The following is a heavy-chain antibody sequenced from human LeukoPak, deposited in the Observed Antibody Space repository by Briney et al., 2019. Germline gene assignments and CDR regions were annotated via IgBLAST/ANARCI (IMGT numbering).Heavy chain of an antibody. CDR1: GLTVSSNF. D-gene: IGHD6-19*01. J-gene: IGHJ3*02. CDR3: ARVVYSGGWSHAFDI. Sequence: GGSLRLSCAASGLTVSSNFMTWVRQAPGKGLEWVSVIYSDGRTFYADSVKGRFTISRDDSKNSLYLQMNSLRAEDTAVYHCARVVYSGGWSHAFDIWGQGTMVTVSS. CDR2: IYSDGRT. V-gene: IGHV3-53*01.